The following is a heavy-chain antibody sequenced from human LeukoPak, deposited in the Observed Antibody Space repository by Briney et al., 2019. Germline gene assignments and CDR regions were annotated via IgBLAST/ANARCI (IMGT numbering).Heavy chain of an antibody. Sequence: SQTLSLTFAISGDSVSSNSAAWNWIRQSPSRGLGWLGRTYYRAKWYNDYAVSVKSRITITPDTSKNQFSLQLNSVTPEDTAVYYCARNGGLRSLHYYYYGMDVWGQGTTVTVSS. CDR1: GDSVSSNSAA. D-gene: IGHD5-12*01. CDR2: TYYRAKWYN. CDR3: ARNGGLRSLHYYYYGMDV. V-gene: IGHV6-1*01. J-gene: IGHJ6*02.